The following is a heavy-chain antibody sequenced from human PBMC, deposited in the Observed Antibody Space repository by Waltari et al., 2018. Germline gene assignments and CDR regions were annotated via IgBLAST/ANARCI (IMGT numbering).Heavy chain of an antibody. V-gene: IGHV3-48*04. J-gene: IGHJ5*02. CDR3: AKVKTPYSSTANWFDP. Sequence: EVQLVESGGGLVQPGGSLRLSCVASGFTFSSYSMYWVRQAPGKGLEWVTYISSSSGTIYYADSVKGRFTISRDNAKNSLDLQMNSLGAEDTDVYYCAKVKTPYSSTANWFDPWGQGTLVTVSS. CDR1: GFTFSSYS. CDR2: ISSSSGTI. D-gene: IGHD6-19*01.